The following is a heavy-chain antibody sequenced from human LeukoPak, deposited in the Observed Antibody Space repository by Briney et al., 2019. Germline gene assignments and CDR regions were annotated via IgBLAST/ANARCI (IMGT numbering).Heavy chain of an antibody. D-gene: IGHD5-24*01. CDR3: AALWTDYMATITNFGDY. J-gene: IGHJ4*02. V-gene: IGHV4-39*01. Sequence: SETLSLTCTVSGGSISSSSYYWGWIRQPPGKGLEWIGSIYYSGSTYYNPSLKSRVTISVDTSKNQFSLKLSSVTAADTAVYYCAALWTDYMATITNFGDYWGQGTLVTVSS. CDR1: GGSISSSSYY. CDR2: IYYSGST.